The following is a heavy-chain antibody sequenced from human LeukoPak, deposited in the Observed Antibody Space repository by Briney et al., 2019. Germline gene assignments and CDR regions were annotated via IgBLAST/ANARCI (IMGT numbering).Heavy chain of an antibody. Sequence: ASVKVSCKASGGTFSSYAISWVRQAPGQGLEWMGRIIPILGIANYAQKFQGRVTITADTSTSTAYMELSSPRSEDTAVYYCARGSPGQLSSIFDYWGQGSLVTVSS. CDR3: ARGSPGQLSSIFDY. CDR2: IIPILGIA. D-gene: IGHD2-2*01. CDR1: GGTFSSYA. J-gene: IGHJ4*02. V-gene: IGHV1-69*04.